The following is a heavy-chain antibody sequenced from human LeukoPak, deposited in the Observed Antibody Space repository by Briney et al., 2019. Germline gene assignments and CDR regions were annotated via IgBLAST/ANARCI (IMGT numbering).Heavy chain of an antibody. CDR3: SRSVTTSYYYYGMDV. Sequence: SDTLSLTCTVSDGSISSSSYFWGWIRQPPGIRLEWVGNIYYSGSTFYNPSLKSRVTISVDTSKNQFSLKLSSVTAADTAVYYCSRSVTTSYYYYGMDVWGQGTTVTVSS. D-gene: IGHD3-3*01. V-gene: IGHV4-39*01. CDR2: IYYSGST. CDR1: DGSISSSSYF. J-gene: IGHJ6*02.